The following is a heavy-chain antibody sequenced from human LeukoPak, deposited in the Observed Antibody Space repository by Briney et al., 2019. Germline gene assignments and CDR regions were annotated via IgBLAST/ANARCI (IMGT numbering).Heavy chain of an antibody. CDR3: ARGRIAAAGTRADYYYGMDV. V-gene: IGHV1-69*13. CDR1: GGTFSSYA. J-gene: IGHJ6*02. CDR2: IIPIFGTA. D-gene: IGHD6-13*01. Sequence: GASVNVSCKASGGTFSSYAISWVRQAPGQGLEWMGGIIPIFGTANYAQKFQGRVTITADESTSTAYMELSSLRSEDTAVYYCARGRIAAAGTRADYYYGMDVWGQGTTVTVSS.